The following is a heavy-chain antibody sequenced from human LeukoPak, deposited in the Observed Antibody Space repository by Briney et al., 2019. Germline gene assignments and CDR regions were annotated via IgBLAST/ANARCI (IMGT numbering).Heavy chain of an antibody. D-gene: IGHD3-22*01. V-gene: IGHV4-61*02. CDR3: ARVFLARDYYDSSGYRNWFDP. Sequence: SQTLSLTCTVSGGSISSGSYYWSWIRQPAGKGLEWIGRIYTSGSTNYNPSLKSRVTISVDTSKNQFSLKLSSVTAVDTAVYYCARVFLARDYYDSSGYRNWFDPWGRGTLVTVSS. CDR2: IYTSGST. CDR1: GGSISSGSYY. J-gene: IGHJ5*02.